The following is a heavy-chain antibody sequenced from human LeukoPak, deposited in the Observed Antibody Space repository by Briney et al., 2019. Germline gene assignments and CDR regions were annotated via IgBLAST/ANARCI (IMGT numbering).Heavy chain of an antibody. CDR1: GFTFSSYS. J-gene: IGHJ3*02. Sequence: GGSLRLSCAASGFTFSSYSMNWVRQAPGKGLEWVSSISSSSSYIYYADSVKGRFTISRDNAKNSLYPQMNSLRAEDTAVYYCARGYTSDPISMIVVVGDAFDIWGQGTMVTVSS. V-gene: IGHV3-21*01. D-gene: IGHD3-22*01. CDR2: ISSSSSYI. CDR3: ARGYTSDPISMIVVVGDAFDI.